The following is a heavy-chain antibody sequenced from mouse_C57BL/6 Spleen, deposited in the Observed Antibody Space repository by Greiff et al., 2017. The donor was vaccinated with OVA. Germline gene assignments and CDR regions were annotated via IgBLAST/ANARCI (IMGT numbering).Heavy chain of an antibody. Sequence: VQLKESGGDLVKPGGSLKLSCAASGFTFSSYGMSWVRQTPDKRLEWVATISSGGSYTYYPDSVKGRFTISRDNAKNTLYLQMSSLKSEDTAMYYCARQDGNYNYAMDYWGQGTSVTVSS. CDR2: ISSGGSYT. CDR1: GFTFSSYG. D-gene: IGHD2-1*01. CDR3: ARQDGNYNYAMDY. J-gene: IGHJ4*01. V-gene: IGHV5-6*01.